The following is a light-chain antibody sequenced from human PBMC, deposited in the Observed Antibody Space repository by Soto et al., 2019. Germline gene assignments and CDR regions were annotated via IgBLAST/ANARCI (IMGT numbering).Light chain of an antibody. CDR2: EVS. CDR3: SSYAGSNNFPHVV. CDR1: SSDVGGYNY. Sequence: QSALTQPPSASGSPGQSVTISCTGTSSDVGGYNYVSWYQQHPGKAPKLMIYEVSKRPSGVPDRFSGSKSGNTASLTVSGLQAEDEADYYCSSYAGSNNFPHVVFGGGTKVTVL. V-gene: IGLV2-8*01. J-gene: IGLJ2*01.